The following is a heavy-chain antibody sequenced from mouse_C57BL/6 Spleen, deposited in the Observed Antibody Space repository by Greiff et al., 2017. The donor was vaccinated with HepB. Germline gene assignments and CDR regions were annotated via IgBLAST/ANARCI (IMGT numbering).Heavy chain of an antibody. D-gene: IGHD1-1*01. J-gene: IGHJ2*01. CDR1: GYTFTRYT. CDR3: ARETPILADFDY. V-gene: IGHV1-4*01. Sequence: QVQLQQSGAELARPGASVKMSCKASGYTFTRYTIHWIKQRPGQGLEWIGYIIPSSDYTHYSQKFKDKATLTADKSSSTAYMQLSSLTSEDSAVYYCARETPILADFDYWGQGTTLTVSS. CDR2: IIPSSDYT.